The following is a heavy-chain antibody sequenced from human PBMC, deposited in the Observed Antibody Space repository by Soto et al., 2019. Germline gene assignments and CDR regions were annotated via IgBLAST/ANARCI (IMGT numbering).Heavy chain of an antibody. CDR2: IYYSGST. J-gene: IGHJ4*02. V-gene: IGHV4-61*08. Sequence: SETLSLTCTVSGGSLSSGAYYWSWIRQPPGKGLEWIGYIYYSGSTNYNPSLKSRVTISVDTSKNQFSLKLSSVTAADTAVYYCARSDGRYWGQGTLVTVSS. CDR1: GGSLSSGAYY. CDR3: ARSDGRY.